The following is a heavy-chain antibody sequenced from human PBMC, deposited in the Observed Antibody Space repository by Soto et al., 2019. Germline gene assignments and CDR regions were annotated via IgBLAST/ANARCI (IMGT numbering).Heavy chain of an antibody. J-gene: IGHJ5*02. V-gene: IGHV3-23*01. Sequence: GGSLRLSCAASGFTFDDYAMHWVRQAPGKGLEWVSGISWNSGSGGSTYYADSVKGRFTISRDNSKNTLYLQMNSLRDEDTAIYYCAKAPIPDFWSGYRGSTFDPWGQGTLVTVSS. CDR1: GFTFDDYA. D-gene: IGHD3-3*01. CDR2: ISWNSGSGGST. CDR3: AKAPIPDFWSGYRGSTFDP.